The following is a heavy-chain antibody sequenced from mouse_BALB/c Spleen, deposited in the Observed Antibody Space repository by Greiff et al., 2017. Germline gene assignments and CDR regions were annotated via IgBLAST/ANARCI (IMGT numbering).Heavy chain of an antibody. J-gene: IGHJ4*01. V-gene: IGHV1-80*01. D-gene: IGHD2-4*01. CDR1: GYAFSSYW. CDR3: ARLYYDYDGDYYAMDY. CDR2: IYPGDGDT. Sequence: QVQLQQSGAELVRPGSSVKISCKASGYAFSSYWMNWVKQRPGQGLEWIGQIYPGDGDTNYNGKFKGKATLTADKSSSTAYMQVRSLTSEDSAVYFCARLYYDYDGDYYAMDYWGQGTSVTVSS.